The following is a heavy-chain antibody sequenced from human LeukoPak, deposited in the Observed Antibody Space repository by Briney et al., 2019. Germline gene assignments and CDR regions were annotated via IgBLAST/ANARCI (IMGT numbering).Heavy chain of an antibody. CDR1: GGSISSSSYY. V-gene: IGHV4-39*01. D-gene: IGHD2-2*01. Sequence: SETPSLTCTVSGGSISSSSYYWGWIRQPPGKGLEWIGSIYYSGSTYYNPSLKSRVTISVDTSKNQFSLKLSSVTAADTAVYYCARQEYQLLPIDYWGQGTLVTVSS. CDR3: ARQEYQLLPIDY. CDR2: IYYSGST. J-gene: IGHJ4*02.